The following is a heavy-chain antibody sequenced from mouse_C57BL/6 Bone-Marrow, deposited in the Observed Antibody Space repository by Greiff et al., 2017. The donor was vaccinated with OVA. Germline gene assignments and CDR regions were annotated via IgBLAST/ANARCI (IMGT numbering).Heavy chain of an antibody. CDR1: GFTFSSYG. D-gene: IGHD2-12*01. J-gene: IGHJ2*01. CDR2: ISSGGSYT. V-gene: IGHV5-6*01. CDR3: AGHALFTTVVSSYYFDY. Sequence: EVHLVESGGDLVKPGGSLKLSCAASGFTFSSYGMSWVRQTPDKRLEWVATISSGGSYTYYPDSVKGRFTISRDNAKNTLYLQMSSLKSEDTAMYYCAGHALFTTVVSSYYFDYWGQGTTLTVSS.